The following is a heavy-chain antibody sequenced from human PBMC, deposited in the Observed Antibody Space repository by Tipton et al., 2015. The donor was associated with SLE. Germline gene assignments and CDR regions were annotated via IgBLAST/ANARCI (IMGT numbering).Heavy chain of an antibody. CDR2: IYHSGST. Sequence: TLSLTCAVSGGSISSSNWWSWVRQPPGKGLEWIGEIYHSGSTNYNPSLKSRVTISVDTSKNQLSLKMTSVTAADTAVYYCARRDSSSWSPIDFWGQGTLVTVSS. CDR3: ARRDSSSWSPIDF. V-gene: IGHV4-4*02. J-gene: IGHJ4*02. CDR1: GGSISSSNW. D-gene: IGHD6-13*01.